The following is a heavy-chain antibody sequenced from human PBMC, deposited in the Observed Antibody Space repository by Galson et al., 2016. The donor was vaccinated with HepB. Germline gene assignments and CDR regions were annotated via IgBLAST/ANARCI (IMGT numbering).Heavy chain of an antibody. CDR2: IWYDGNSK. Sequence: LRLSCAASGFTFRTYAMNWVRQAPGKGLEWVALIWYDGNSKYYADSVKGRFAISRDNSKNTLYLQMNSPRAEDTALYFCARYRGEGRFDPWGQGTLVSVSS. CDR1: GFTFRTYA. D-gene: IGHD3-10*01. V-gene: IGHV3-33*01. CDR3: ARYRGEGRFDP. J-gene: IGHJ5*02.